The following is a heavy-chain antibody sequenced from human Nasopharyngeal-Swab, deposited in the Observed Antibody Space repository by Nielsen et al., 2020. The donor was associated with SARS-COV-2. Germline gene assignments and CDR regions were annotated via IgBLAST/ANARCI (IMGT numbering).Heavy chain of an antibody. D-gene: IGHD6-6*01. CDR2: IIPIFGTA. Sequence: SVKVSCKASVGTFRRYAISWVRQAPGQGLEWMGGIIPIFGTADYAQKFQDRVTITADESTSTAYMELSSLRSEDTAVYYCARSGYSNSDIDYWGQGTLVTVSS. CDR1: VGTFRRYA. J-gene: IGHJ4*02. V-gene: IGHV1-69*13. CDR3: ARSGYSNSDIDY.